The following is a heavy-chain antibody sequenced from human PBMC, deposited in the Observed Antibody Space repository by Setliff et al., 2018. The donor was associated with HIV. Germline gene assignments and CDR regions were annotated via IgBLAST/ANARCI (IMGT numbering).Heavy chain of an antibody. D-gene: IGHD2-21*01. J-gene: IGHJ4*02. Sequence: KTGGSLRLSCAASGFTFNSYSMNWVRQAPGKGLEWVSSISTGSSYIYYADSVKGRFTISRDNAKNSLYLQMNSLRAEDTAVYYCARGFAQGFDYWGQGTLVTVSS. CDR1: GFTFNSYS. CDR2: ISTGSSYI. V-gene: IGHV3-21*01. CDR3: ARGFAQGFDY.